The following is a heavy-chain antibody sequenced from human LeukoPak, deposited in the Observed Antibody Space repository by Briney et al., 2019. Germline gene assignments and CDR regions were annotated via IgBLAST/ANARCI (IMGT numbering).Heavy chain of an antibody. CDR2: IYYSVSI. J-gene: IGHJ4*02. CDR3: AGDYGSSRGFDY. CDR1: GGSISSGGYS. D-gene: IGHD3-10*01. Sequence: SQTLSLTCAVSGGSISSGGYSWSWIRQPPGEGLEWIGYIYYSVSINYNPSLKSRVTISVDTSNNQFSLKLSSVTAADTAVYYCAGDYGSSRGFDYWGQGTLVTVSS. V-gene: IGHV4-61*08.